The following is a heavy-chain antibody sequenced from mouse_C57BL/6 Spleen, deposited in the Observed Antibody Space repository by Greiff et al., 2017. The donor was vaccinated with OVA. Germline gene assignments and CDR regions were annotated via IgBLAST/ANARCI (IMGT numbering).Heavy chain of an antibody. CDR3: ARGWLPRGDY. J-gene: IGHJ4*01. CDR1: GYTFTDYN. V-gene: IGHV1-18*01. Sequence: EVMLVESGPELVKPGASVTIPCKASGYTFTDYNMDWVKQSPGKSLEWIGDINPNNGGTIYNQKFKGKATLTVDKSSSTAYMELRSLTSEDAAVYYCARGWLPRGDYWGQGTSVTVSS. D-gene: IGHD2-2*01. CDR2: INPNNGGT.